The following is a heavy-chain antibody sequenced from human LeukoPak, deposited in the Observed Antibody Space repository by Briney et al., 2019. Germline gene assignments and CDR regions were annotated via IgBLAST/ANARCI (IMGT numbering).Heavy chain of an antibody. V-gene: IGHV3-23*01. CDR3: ARGRGWQTD. Sequence: GGSLRLSCAASGFTFSSYGMSWVRQAPGKGLEWVSAISGSGGSTYYADSVKGRFTISRDNSKNTLYLQMNSLRAEGTAVYYCARGRGWQTDWGQGTLVTVSS. CDR1: GFTFSSYG. CDR2: ISGSGGST. D-gene: IGHD3-10*01. J-gene: IGHJ4*02.